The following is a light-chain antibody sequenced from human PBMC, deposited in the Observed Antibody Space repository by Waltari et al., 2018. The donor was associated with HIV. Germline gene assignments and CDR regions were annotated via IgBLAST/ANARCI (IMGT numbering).Light chain of an antibody. J-gene: IGKJ4*01. V-gene: IGKV4-1*01. Sequence: DIVMTQSPDSLPVSLGERATINCRASRTVLYSSNNPNYLAWYQQKPGHPPKVVLHWASTRAFGVPGRFSGSESGTNFSLTISSLQADDVAMYFCQQYFSLPHTFGGGTKLEIK. CDR2: WAS. CDR1: RTVLYSSNNPNY. CDR3: QQYFSLPHT.